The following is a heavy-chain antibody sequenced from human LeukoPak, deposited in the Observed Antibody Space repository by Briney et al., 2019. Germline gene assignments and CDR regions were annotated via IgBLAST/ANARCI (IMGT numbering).Heavy chain of an antibody. D-gene: IGHD6-6*01. J-gene: IGHJ3*02. CDR3: VRVGGASSILSAFDI. V-gene: IGHV4-4*02. CDR2: MYLSGTT. Sequence: SETLSLTCTVSGDSINSLDLWSWVRQPPGKGLEWIGEMYLSGTTHSNPSVKSRVTISIDKSKNQFFLNLSSVTAADTAVYYCVRVGGASSILSAFDIWGQGAMVTVSS. CDR1: GDSINSLDL.